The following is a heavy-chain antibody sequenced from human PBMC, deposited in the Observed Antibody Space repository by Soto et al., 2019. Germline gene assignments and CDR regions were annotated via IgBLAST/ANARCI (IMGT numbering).Heavy chain of an antibody. J-gene: IGHJ3*02. V-gene: IGHV3-7*03. CDR3: AKHDYGDFKSYDM. Sequence: EVHVVESGGGLVQPGGSLRLSCAVSGFTFNTYWMNWVRQAPGEGLEWVANINPDGSDKYYVDSVKGRFTITRDNAKNTLYLQMNSLRAEDTAVYYCAKHDYGDFKSYDMWGQGAMVTVSS. D-gene: IGHD4-17*01. CDR1: GFTFNTYW. CDR2: INPDGSDK.